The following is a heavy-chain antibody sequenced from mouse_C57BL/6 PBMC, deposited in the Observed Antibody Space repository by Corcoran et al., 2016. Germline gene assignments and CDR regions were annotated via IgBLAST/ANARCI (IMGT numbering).Heavy chain of an antibody. J-gene: IGHJ4*01. CDR1: GYTFTDYY. V-gene: IGHV1-76*01. CDR3: ARLAYYVMDY. CDR2: IYPGSGNT. Sequence: QVQLKQSGAELVRPGASVKLSCKASGYTFTDYYINWVKQRPGQGLEWIARIYPGSGNTYYNEKFKGKATLTAEKSSSTAYMQLSSLTSEDSAVYFCARLAYYVMDYWGQGTSVTVSS.